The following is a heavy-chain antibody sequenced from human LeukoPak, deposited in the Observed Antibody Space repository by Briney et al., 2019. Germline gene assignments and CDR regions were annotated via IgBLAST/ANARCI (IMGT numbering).Heavy chain of an antibody. CDR3: ARERTGDLGEETLFGGAPFDY. Sequence: PGRSLRLSCAASGFTFSSYAMHWVRQAPGKGLEWLSRISSGAISIYYADSVKGRFTISRDDAKNSVFLQMSSLRADDTAVYYCARERTGDLGEETLFGGAPFDYWGQGTLVAVSS. CDR2: ISSGAISI. D-gene: IGHD3-16*01. V-gene: IGHV3-48*03. J-gene: IGHJ4*02. CDR1: GFTFSSYA.